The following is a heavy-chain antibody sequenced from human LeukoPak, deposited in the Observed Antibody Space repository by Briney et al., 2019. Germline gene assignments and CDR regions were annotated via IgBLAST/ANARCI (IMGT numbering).Heavy chain of an antibody. V-gene: IGHV3-11*04. CDR1: GFTFSDYY. J-gene: IGHJ5*02. CDR3: ARSIAAAGRPNWFDP. D-gene: IGHD6-13*01. CDR2: LSSSGSTI. Sequence: GGSLRLSCAASGFTFSDYYMSWIRQAPGKGLEWVSYLSSSGSTIYYADSVKGRFTISRDNAKSSLYLQMNSLRAEDTAVYYCARSIAAAGRPNWFDPWGQGTLVTVSS.